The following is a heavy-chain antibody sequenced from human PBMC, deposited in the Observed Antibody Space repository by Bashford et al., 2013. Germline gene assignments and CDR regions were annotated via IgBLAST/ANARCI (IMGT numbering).Heavy chain of an antibody. V-gene: IGHV4-39*01. CDR3: ARRGNRIRMTTWYAFDI. CDR1: GGSISSSSYY. J-gene: IGHJ3*02. CDR2: LLYGST. Sequence: SETLSLTCTVSGGSISSSSYYWGWIRQPPGRGWSGLEYLLYGSTYYNPSLKSRVTISVDTSKNQFSLKLSSVTAADTAVYYCARRGNRIRMTTWYAFDIWGQGTMVTVSS. D-gene: IGHD4-17*01.